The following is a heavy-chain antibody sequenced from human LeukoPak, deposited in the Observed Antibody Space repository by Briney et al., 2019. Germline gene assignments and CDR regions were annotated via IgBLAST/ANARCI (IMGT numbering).Heavy chain of an antibody. CDR2: LNLDGSDK. V-gene: IGHV3-7*03. CDR1: GFTFSESW. J-gene: IGHJ4*02. Sequence: SGGSLRLSCVVSGFTFSESWMSWVRQAPGKGLGWVASLNLDGSDKYYVDSVKGRFTISRDNAKNSLYLQMNSLRAEDTAVYYCARDKIVGPTNFDNWGQGTLVTVSS. CDR3: ARDKIVGPTNFDN. D-gene: IGHD1-26*01.